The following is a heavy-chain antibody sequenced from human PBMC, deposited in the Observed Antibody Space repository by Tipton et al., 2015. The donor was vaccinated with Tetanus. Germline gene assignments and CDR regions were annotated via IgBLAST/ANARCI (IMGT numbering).Heavy chain of an antibody. D-gene: IGHD3-22*01. CDR1: GGSFSGYY. Sequence: TLSLTCAVYGGSFSGYYWSWIRQPPGKGLEWIGEINHSGSTYYNPSLKSRVTISVDTSKNQFSLKLSSVTAADTAVYYCARTDYYDSTHDYWGQGTLVTVSS. V-gene: IGHV4-34*01. J-gene: IGHJ4*02. CDR3: ARTDYYDSTHDY. CDR2: INHSGST.